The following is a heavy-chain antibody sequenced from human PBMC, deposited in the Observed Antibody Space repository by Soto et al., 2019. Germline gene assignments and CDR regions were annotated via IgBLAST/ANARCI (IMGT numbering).Heavy chain of an antibody. Sequence: GGSLRLSCAASGFTFSSYSMNWVRQAPGKGLEWVSYISSSSSTIYYADSVKGRFTMSRDNAKNSLYLQMNSLRAEDTAVYYCARARLPGIAVAGLSWAFDIWGQGTMVTVSS. CDR2: ISSSSSTI. CDR1: GFTFSSYS. CDR3: ARARLPGIAVAGLSWAFDI. V-gene: IGHV3-48*01. D-gene: IGHD6-19*01. J-gene: IGHJ3*02.